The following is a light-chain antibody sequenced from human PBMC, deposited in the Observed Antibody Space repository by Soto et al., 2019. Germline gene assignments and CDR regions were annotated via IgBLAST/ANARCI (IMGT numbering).Light chain of an antibody. Sequence: QSALTQPASVSGSPGQTITISCTGTSSDVGGYNYASWYQQHPGKAPKLMIYEVSNQPSGVSNRFSGSKSGNTASLTISGLQAEAEADYYCSSYTSSSIDYVFGTGTKVTVL. CDR1: SSDVGGYNY. CDR2: EVS. J-gene: IGLJ1*01. V-gene: IGLV2-14*01. CDR3: SSYTSSSIDYV.